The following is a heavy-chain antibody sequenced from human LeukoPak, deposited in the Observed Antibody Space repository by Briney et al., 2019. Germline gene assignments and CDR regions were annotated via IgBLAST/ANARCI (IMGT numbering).Heavy chain of an antibody. CDR1: GFTFSCYV. D-gene: IGHD1-26*01. CDR3: ARVMWWELLVTEYYFDY. CDR2: IRSSGNTI. Sequence: PGGALRLSCAASGFTFSCYVMTWVRQARGKGRAWVSYIRSSGNTIYYGGSVKGRFTMSRDNAKNALNLQMNSLRVEDTAVYDGARVMWWELLVTEYYFDYWGQGTLVTVSS. J-gene: IGHJ4*02. V-gene: IGHV3-48*03.